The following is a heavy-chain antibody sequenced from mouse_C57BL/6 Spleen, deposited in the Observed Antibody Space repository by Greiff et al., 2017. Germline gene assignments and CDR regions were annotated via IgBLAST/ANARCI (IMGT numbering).Heavy chain of an antibody. CDR1: GYTFTSYW. CDR3: ARSSDYDGAWFAY. Sequence: QVQLQQPGAELVKPGASVKMSCKASGYTFTSYWITWVKQRPGQGLEWIGDIYPGSGSTNYNEKFKSKATLTVDTSSSTAYMQLSSLTSEDSAVYYCARSSDYDGAWFAYWGQGTLVTVSA. V-gene: IGHV1-55*01. J-gene: IGHJ3*01. D-gene: IGHD2-4*01. CDR2: IYPGSGST.